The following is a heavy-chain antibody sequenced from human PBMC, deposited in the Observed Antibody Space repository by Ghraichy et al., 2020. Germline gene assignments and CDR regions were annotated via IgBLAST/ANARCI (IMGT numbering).Heavy chain of an antibody. CDR3: AKDKGGFPYYDILTGYYPNYYYYYGMDV. J-gene: IGHJ6*02. D-gene: IGHD3-9*01. Sequence: GGSLRLSCAASGFTFDDYAMHWVRQAPGKGLEWVSGISWNSGSIGYADSVKGRFTISRDNAKNSLYLQMNSLRAEDTALYYCAKDKGGFPYYDILTGYYPNYYYYYGMDVWGQGTTVTVSS. CDR1: GFTFDDYA. V-gene: IGHV3-9*01. CDR2: ISWNSGSI.